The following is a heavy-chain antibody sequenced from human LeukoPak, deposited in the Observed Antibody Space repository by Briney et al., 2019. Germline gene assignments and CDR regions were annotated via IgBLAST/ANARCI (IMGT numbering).Heavy chain of an antibody. V-gene: IGHV5-51*01. CDR2: IYPGDSDT. J-gene: IGHJ4*02. Sequence: GESLKISRKGSGYTFTSKWIGWVRQMPGKGLEWMGIIYPGDSDTRYSPSFQGQVTMSADKSITTAYLQWSSLKASDTAMYYCARLGYCSRGTCYAFDYWGQGTLVTVSS. CDR3: ARLGYCSRGTCYAFDY. CDR1: GYTFTSKW. D-gene: IGHD2-2*01.